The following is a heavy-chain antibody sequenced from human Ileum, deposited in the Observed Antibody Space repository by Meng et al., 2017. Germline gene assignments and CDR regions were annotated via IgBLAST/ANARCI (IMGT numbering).Heavy chain of an antibody. CDR2: IHYSGDT. J-gene: IGHJ6*02. CDR3: ARDNWEKKSQDWYFYGMDV. Sequence: SETLSLTCSVSGGSISSDYWSWIRQSPGKGLEWIGYIHYSGDTKYNPSLKSRVTTSLDTSKHQFSLQLTSLTAADTAVYYCARDNWEKKSQDWYFYGMDVWGQGTTVTVSS. V-gene: IGHV4-59*01. CDR1: GGSISSDY. D-gene: IGHD3/OR15-3a*01.